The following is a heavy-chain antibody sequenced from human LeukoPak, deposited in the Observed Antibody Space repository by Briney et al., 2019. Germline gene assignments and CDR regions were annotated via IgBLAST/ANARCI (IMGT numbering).Heavy chain of an antibody. J-gene: IGHJ4*02. D-gene: IGHD3-22*01. CDR2: MNPNSGNT. Sequence: ASVKVSCKASGYTFTSYDINWVRQATGQGLEWMGWMNPNSGNTGYAQKFQGRVTMTRDTSISTAYMELSRLRSDDTAVYYCARGLPFGDYYDSSGYYYGDRDYWGQGTLVTVSS. V-gene: IGHV1-8*01. CDR3: ARGLPFGDYYDSSGYYYGDRDY. CDR1: GYTFTSYD.